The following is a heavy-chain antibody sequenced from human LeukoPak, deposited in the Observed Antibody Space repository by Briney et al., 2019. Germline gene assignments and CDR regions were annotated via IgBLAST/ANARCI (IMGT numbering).Heavy chain of an antibody. CDR3: ARRMDRGCSGGSCYAFDI. Sequence: PGGSLRLSCAASGFIVSNKYMTWVRQAPGKGLEWVSLIYSDGRTYYTDSVRGRCTITRDNSKNTLYLQMNSLRVEDTAVYYCARRMDRGCSGGSCYAFDIWGQGTMVTVS. CDR1: GFIVSNKY. CDR2: IYSDGRT. V-gene: IGHV3-53*01. D-gene: IGHD2-15*01. J-gene: IGHJ3*02.